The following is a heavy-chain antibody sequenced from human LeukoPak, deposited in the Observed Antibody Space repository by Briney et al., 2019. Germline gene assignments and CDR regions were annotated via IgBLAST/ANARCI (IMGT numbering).Heavy chain of an antibody. CDR3: ARHSSSLD. CDR1: XGTFXGYY. J-gene: IGHJ3*01. CDR2: INHSGST. V-gene: IGHV4-34*01. D-gene: IGHD6-6*01. Sequence: SEXLXXXXXVXXGTFXGYYXXWLRXPPGKGLEWIGEINHSGSTNYNPSLKSRVTISVDTSKNQFSLKLSSVTTADTAVYYCARHSSSLDWGQGTMVTVSS.